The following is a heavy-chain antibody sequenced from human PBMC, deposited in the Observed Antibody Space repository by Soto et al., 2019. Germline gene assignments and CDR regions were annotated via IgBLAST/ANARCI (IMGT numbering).Heavy chain of an antibody. J-gene: IGHJ6*03. CDR2: ISAYNGNT. CDR3: ATVGKGTVTGNGYYDNDYMDV. D-gene: IGHD4-17*01. Sequence: QVRLVQSGAAVKKPGASVKVSCKASGYTFTSYGIIWVRQAPGQGVEWMGWISAYNGNTNYAQKLQGRVTMTTDTPTSPAYRELSSLRADDTAVYYCATVGKGTVTGNGYYDNDYMDVWGKGTTVTVSS. CDR1: GYTFTSYG. V-gene: IGHV1-18*01.